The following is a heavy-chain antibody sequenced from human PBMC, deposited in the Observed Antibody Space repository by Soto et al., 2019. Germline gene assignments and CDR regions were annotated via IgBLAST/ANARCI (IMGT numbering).Heavy chain of an antibody. D-gene: IGHD6-19*01. J-gene: IGHJ4*02. CDR3: ASRPWGSGWYKAGPYYFDY. CDR2: INPNSGGT. V-gene: IGHV1-2*02. CDR1: GYTFTGYY. Sequence: ASVKVSCKASGYTFTGYYMHWVRQAPGQGLEWMGWINPNSGGTNYAQKFQGRVTMTRDTSISTAYMELSRLRSDDTAVYYCASRPWGSGWYKAGPYYFDYWGQGTLVTSP.